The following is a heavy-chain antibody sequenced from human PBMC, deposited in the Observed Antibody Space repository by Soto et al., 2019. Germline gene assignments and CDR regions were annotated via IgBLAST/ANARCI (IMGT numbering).Heavy chain of an antibody. V-gene: IGHV3-33*06. CDR2: IWFDGSTT. D-gene: IGHD3-3*01. J-gene: IGHJ4*02. Sequence: QVQLVESGGGVVQVGRSLRLSCAASGFSFSDYGMHWVRQPPGKGLEWVAAIWFDGSTTYYRESVKGRFSISRDNSKNTLNLQMNSLRVDDTAVYYCAKDVDFSTGNPSRTFDSWGQGTLLAVSS. CDR3: AKDVDFSTGNPSRTFDS. CDR1: GFSFSDYG.